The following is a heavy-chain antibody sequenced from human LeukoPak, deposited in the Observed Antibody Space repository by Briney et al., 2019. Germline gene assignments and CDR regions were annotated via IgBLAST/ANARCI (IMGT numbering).Heavy chain of an antibody. Sequence: ASVKVSCKASGGTFSSYAISWVRQAPGQGLEWMGGIIPIFGTANYAQKFQGRVTITADESTSTAYMELSSLRSEDTAVYYCASRSDPYCSGGSCYWSFDYCYGMDVWGQGTTVTVSS. V-gene: IGHV1-69*13. D-gene: IGHD2-15*01. J-gene: IGHJ6*02. CDR3: ASRSDPYCSGGSCYWSFDYCYGMDV. CDR1: GGTFSSYA. CDR2: IIPIFGTA.